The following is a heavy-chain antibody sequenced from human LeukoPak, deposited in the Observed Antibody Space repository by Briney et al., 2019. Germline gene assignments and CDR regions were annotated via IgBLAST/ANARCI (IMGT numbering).Heavy chain of an antibody. D-gene: IGHD1-26*01. J-gene: IGHJ4*02. CDR2: INHSGST. Sequence: EPSETLSLTCAVYGGSFSGYYWSWIRQPPGKGLEWIGEINHSGSTNYNPSLKSRVTISVDTSKNQFSLKLSSVTAADTAVYYCARAVWELLPLWRGGAIDYWGQGTLVTVSS. V-gene: IGHV4-34*01. CDR3: ARAVWELLPLWRGGAIDY. CDR1: GGSFSGYY.